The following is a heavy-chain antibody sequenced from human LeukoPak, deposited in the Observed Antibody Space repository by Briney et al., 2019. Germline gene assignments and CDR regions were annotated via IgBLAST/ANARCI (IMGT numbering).Heavy chain of an antibody. D-gene: IGHD6-6*01. CDR3: ARDGTYRYSSSSLDY. Sequence: GGSLGLSCAASGFTFSSYSMNWVRQAPGKGLEWVSSISSSSYIYYADSVKGRFTISRDNAKNSLYLQMNSLRAEDTAVYYCARDGTYRYSSSSLDYWGQGTLVTVSS. CDR2: ISSSSYI. V-gene: IGHV3-21*01. CDR1: GFTFSSYS. J-gene: IGHJ4*02.